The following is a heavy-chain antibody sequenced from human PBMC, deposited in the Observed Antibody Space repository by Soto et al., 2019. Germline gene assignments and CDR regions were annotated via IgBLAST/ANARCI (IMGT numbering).Heavy chain of an antibody. CDR2: ISGSGGST. Sequence: EVQLLESGGGLVQPGGSLRLSCAASGFTFSSYAMSWVRQAPGKGLEWVSAISGSGGSTYYAYSVKGRFTISRDNSKNTLYLKMNSLRAEDTAVYYCARRSSGWYFDYWGQGTLVTVSS. D-gene: IGHD6-19*01. V-gene: IGHV3-23*01. J-gene: IGHJ4*02. CDR3: ARRSSGWYFDY. CDR1: GFTFSSYA.